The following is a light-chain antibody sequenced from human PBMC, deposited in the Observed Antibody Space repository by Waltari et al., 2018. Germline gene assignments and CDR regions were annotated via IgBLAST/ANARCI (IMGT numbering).Light chain of an antibody. Sequence: QSALTQPASVSGSPGPSITISCPGTSSDGGGYMYVSWYQQHPGKAPKRTIYEVTNRPSGVSNRFSGSKSGNTASLTISGLQAEDEADYYCSSYTGSSTWVFGGGTKLTVL. CDR2: EVT. J-gene: IGLJ3*02. CDR3: SSYTGSSTWV. V-gene: IGLV2-14*01. CDR1: SSDGGGYMY.